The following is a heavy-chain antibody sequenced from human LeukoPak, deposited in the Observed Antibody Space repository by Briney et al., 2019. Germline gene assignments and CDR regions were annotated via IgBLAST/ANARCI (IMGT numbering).Heavy chain of an antibody. Sequence: GGSLRLSCAASGFTFSSYGMHWVRQAPGKGLEWVAVIWYDGSNKYYADFVKGRFTISRDNSKNTLYPQMNSLRAEDTAVYYCARTTYDKLYGMDVWGQGTTVTVSS. CDR3: ARTTYDKLYGMDV. CDR1: GFTFSSYG. J-gene: IGHJ6*02. V-gene: IGHV3-33*01. D-gene: IGHD3-22*01. CDR2: IWYDGSNK.